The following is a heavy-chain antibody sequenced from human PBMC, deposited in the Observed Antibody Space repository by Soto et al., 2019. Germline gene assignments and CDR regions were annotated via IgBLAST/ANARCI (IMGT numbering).Heavy chain of an antibody. J-gene: IGHJ4*02. CDR1: GGSISSGGYY. CDR2: IYYSGST. CDR3: AAGGGLPRYY. V-gene: IGHV4-31*03. Sequence: SETLSLTCTVSGGSISSGGYYWSWIRQHPGKGLEWIGYIYYSGSTYYNPSLKSRVTISVDRSKNQFSLKLSSVTAADTAVYYCAAGGGLPRYYWGQGTLVTGSS. D-gene: IGHD5-12*01.